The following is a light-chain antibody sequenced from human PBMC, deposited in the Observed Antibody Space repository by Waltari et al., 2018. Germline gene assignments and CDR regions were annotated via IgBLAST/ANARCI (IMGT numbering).Light chain of an antibody. J-gene: IGLJ3*02. Sequence: QSALTQSASVSGSPGQSITISCTGTSSDFAAFNHVSWYQQHPGKAPQLMIYDVSKRPSGVSNRFSGSKSGNPASLTISGLQAEDEADYYGSSYTSTWVFGGGTKLTVL. CDR2: DVS. CDR3: SSYTSTWV. CDR1: SSDFAAFNH. V-gene: IGLV2-14*01.